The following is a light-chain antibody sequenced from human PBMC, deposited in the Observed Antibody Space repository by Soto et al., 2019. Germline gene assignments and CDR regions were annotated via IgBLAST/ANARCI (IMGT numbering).Light chain of an antibody. CDR1: QSVSSN. Sequence: EIVMTQSLATLSVSPGERATLSCRASQSVSSNLAGYQQKPGQAPRLLIYGASTRATGIPARFIGSGSGTEFTLTISSLQSEDFEVYYCQQYNNWPPWTFGQGTKVEIK. J-gene: IGKJ1*01. CDR2: GAS. CDR3: QQYNNWPPWT. V-gene: IGKV3-15*01.